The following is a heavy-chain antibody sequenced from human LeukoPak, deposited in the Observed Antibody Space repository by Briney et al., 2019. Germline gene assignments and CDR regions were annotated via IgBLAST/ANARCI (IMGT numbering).Heavy chain of an antibody. CDR3: ARGGNSYAFDI. D-gene: IGHD4-23*01. J-gene: IGHJ3*02. Sequence: PGGSLRLSCAASGFTFSSYWMHWVRQAPGKGLVWVSRINSDGSSTSYADSVKGRFTISRDNAKNTLYLQMNSLRAEDTAVYYCARGGNSYAFDIWGQGTMVTVSS. V-gene: IGHV3-74*01. CDR2: INSDGSST. CDR1: GFTFSSYW.